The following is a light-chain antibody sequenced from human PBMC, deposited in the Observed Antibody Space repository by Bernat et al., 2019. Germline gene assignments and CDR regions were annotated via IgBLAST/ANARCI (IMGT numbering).Light chain of an antibody. Sequence: DIQMTQSPSTLSASVGDRVTMTCRASQSINNWLAWYQQKPGKAPKLLIDKASNLESGVPSRFSGSGSGTEFTLTISSLQPDDFATYYCQQYSTYPYTFGQGTKLDIK. CDR1: QSINNW. CDR2: KAS. CDR3: QQYSTYPYT. V-gene: IGKV1-5*03. J-gene: IGKJ2*01.